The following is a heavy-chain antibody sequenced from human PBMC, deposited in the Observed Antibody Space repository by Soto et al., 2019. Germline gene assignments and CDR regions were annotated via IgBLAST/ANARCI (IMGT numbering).Heavy chain of an antibody. Sequence: QVQLVQSGAEVKKPWASVKVSCKASGYTFISYGISWVRQAPGQGLEWVGWMSAFTGKADYAQIFQDRVTMTTDTSTSTAYMELRSLRSDDTAVYYCARDQRYYGSGYYYSDSWGQGTLVTVSS. D-gene: IGHD3-10*01. CDR3: ARDQRYYGSGYYYSDS. J-gene: IGHJ1*01. CDR1: GYTFISYG. CDR2: MSAFTGKA. V-gene: IGHV1-18*04.